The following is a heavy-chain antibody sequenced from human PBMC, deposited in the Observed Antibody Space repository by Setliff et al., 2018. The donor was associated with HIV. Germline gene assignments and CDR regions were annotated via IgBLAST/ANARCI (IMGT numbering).Heavy chain of an antibody. CDR3: ARFHPYNDDSEYYGYYFDY. J-gene: IGHJ4*02. CDR1: GYSISSGYH. CDR2: IYHSGST. D-gene: IGHD3-22*01. V-gene: IGHV4-38-2*01. Sequence: PSETLSLTCSVSGYSISSGYHWAWIRHPQGKGLEWIGSIYHSGSTYYNPSRKSRVTISVDTSKNQFSLKLDSVTAADTAVYYCARFHPYNDDSEYYGYYFDYWGQGTLVTVSS.